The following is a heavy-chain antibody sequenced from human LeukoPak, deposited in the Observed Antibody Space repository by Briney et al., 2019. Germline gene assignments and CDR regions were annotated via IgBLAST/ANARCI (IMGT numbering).Heavy chain of an antibody. D-gene: IGHD4-17*01. CDR1: GYTFSIYY. Sequence: ASVKVSCKASGYTFSIYYIHWVRQAPGQGLEWMGIINPSGITSYPQKFQGRVTMTTDMSTSTVYMELSSLRSEDTAVYFCARTKDFGDYERRAFDMWGQGTMVTVSS. CDR2: INPSGIT. CDR3: ARTKDFGDYERRAFDM. J-gene: IGHJ3*02. V-gene: IGHV1-46*01.